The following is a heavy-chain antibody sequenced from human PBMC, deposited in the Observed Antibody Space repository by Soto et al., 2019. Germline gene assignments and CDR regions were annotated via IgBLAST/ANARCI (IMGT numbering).Heavy chain of an antibody. J-gene: IGHJ6*02. CDR1: GFTFSSYG. V-gene: IGHV3-33*01. D-gene: IGHD2-2*01. CDR2: IWYDGSNK. Sequence: GGSLRLSCAASGFTFSSYGMHWVRQAPGKGLEWVAVIWYDGSNKYYADSVKGRFTISRDNSKNTLYLQMNSLRAEDTAVYYCARGPPPEDIVVVPAAKYYYYGMDVWGQGT. CDR3: ARGPPPEDIVVVPAAKYYYYGMDV.